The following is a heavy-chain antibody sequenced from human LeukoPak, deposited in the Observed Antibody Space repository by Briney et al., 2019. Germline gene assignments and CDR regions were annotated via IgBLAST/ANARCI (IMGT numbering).Heavy chain of an antibody. Sequence: KPSETLSLTCTVSGGSISSGDYYWSWIRQPPGKGLEWIGYIYYSGSTYYNPSLKSRVTISVDTSKNQFSLKLSSVTAADTAVYYCARPLYDILTGSIEGAAFDIWGQGTMVTVSS. D-gene: IGHD3-9*01. J-gene: IGHJ3*02. CDR1: GGSISSGDYY. V-gene: IGHV4-30-4*08. CDR3: ARPLYDILTGSIEGAAFDI. CDR2: IYYSGST.